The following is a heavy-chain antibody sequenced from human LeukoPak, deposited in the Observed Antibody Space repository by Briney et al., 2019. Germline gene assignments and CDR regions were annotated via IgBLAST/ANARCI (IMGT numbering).Heavy chain of an antibody. Sequence: SETLSLTCTVSGGSISSSSYYWGWIRQPPGKGLERIGSIYYSGSTYYNPSLKSRGTISVDTSKKQFSLKLSSVTAADTAVYYCARHGQGYCSSTSCPPAGNWFDPWGRGTLVTVSS. V-gene: IGHV4-39*01. D-gene: IGHD2-2*01. CDR1: GGSISSSSYY. J-gene: IGHJ5*02. CDR3: ARHGQGYCSSTSCPPAGNWFDP. CDR2: IYYSGST.